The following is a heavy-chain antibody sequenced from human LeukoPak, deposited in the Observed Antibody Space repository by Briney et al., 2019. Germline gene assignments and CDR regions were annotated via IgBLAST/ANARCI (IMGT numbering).Heavy chain of an antibody. V-gene: IGHV3-7*01. J-gene: IGHJ6*02. CDR3: AWYGVTHGLDV. Sequence: GGSLRLSCAASGFSLSNYWMSWVRQPPGKGLGWVANINQDGSDKYYVDSVMGRFTISKDNAKNSVYLQMNSLRPEDTAIYYCAWYGVTHGLDVWGQGTTVTVSS. D-gene: IGHD3-10*01. CDR2: INQDGSDK. CDR1: GFSLSNYW.